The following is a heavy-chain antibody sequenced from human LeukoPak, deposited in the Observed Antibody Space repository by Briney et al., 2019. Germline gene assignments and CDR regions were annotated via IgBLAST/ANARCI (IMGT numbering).Heavy chain of an antibody. J-gene: IGHJ4*02. CDR1: GFTFSSYA. Sequence: GGSLRLSCAASGFTFSSYAMHWVRQAPGKGLEWVAVISYDGSNKYYADSVQGRFTISRDNSKNTLYLQMNSLRAEDTAVYYCARDAGDFWSGYYSVGYYFDYWGQGTLVTVSS. D-gene: IGHD3-3*01. CDR3: ARDAGDFWSGYYSVGYYFDY. CDR2: ISYDGSNK. V-gene: IGHV3-30-3*01.